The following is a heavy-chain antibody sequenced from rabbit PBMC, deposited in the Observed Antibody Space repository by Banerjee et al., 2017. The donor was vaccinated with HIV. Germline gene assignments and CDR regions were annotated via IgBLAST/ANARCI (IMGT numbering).Heavy chain of an antibody. Sequence: QEQLEESGGDLVKPEGSLTLTCKASGIDFSSYYYMCWVRQAPGKGLELIACIYTSSGSTWYASWVNGRFTISRSTSLNTVDLKMTSLTAADTATYFCARGASYDDYGDYVPDAFDPWGPGTLVTVS. V-gene: IGHV1S43*01. CDR1: GIDFSSYYY. J-gene: IGHJ2*01. CDR2: IYTSSGST. CDR3: ARGASYDDYGDYVPDAFDP. D-gene: IGHD2-1*01.